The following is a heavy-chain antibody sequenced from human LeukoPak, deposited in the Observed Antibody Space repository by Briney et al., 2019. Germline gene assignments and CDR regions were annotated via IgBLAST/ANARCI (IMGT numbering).Heavy chain of an antibody. CDR2: MNPNSGNT. V-gene: IGHV1-8*01. D-gene: IGHD6-19*01. CDR3: ARGRALWSSGSMNC. J-gene: IGHJ4*02. Sequence: ASVKVSCKASGYTFTSYDINWVRQATGQGLEWMGRMNPNSGNTGYAQKFQGRVTMTRNTSISTAYMELSSLRSEDTAVYYCARGRALWSSGSMNCWGQGTLVTVSS. CDR1: GYTFTSYD.